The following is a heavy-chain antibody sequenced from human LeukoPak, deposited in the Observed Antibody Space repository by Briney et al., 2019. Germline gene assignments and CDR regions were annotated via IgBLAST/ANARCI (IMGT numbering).Heavy chain of an antibody. CDR2: ISYDGSNK. Sequence: PGGSLRLSCAASGFTFSSYAVHWVRQAPGKGLEWVAVISYDGSNKYYADSVKGRFTISRDNSKNTLYLQMNSLRAEDTAVYYCARDGGIVAVAGHYFDYWGQGTLVTVSS. CDR1: GFTFSSYA. CDR3: ARDGGIVAVAGHYFDY. V-gene: IGHV3-30*04. J-gene: IGHJ4*02. D-gene: IGHD6-19*01.